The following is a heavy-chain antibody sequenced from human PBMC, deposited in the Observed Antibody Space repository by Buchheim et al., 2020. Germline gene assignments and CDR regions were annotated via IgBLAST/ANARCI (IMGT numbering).Heavy chain of an antibody. CDR2: INPSGGST. V-gene: IGHV1-46*01. J-gene: IGHJ4*02. CDR3: ARDRRIAARPGVGSPFDY. Sequence: QVQLVQSGAEVKKPGASVKVSCKASGYTFTSYYMHWVRQAPGQGLEWMGIINPSGGSTSYAQKFQGRVTMTRDTSTSTVYMELSSLRSEDTAVYYCARDRRIAARPGVGSPFDYWGQGTL. CDR1: GYTFTSYY. D-gene: IGHD6-6*01.